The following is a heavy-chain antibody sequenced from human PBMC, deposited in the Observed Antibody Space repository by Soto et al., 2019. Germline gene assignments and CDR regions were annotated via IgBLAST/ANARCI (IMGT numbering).Heavy chain of an antibody. V-gene: IGHV5-51*01. Sequence: GDSLKIACKGSVYSFSSYWIGWVRQMPGKGLEWMGIIWPGYSDTRYSPSFQGQVTISADKSISTAYLQWSSLKASDTAMHYCARGRYDSSGYGAFDIWGQGTMVTVSS. CDR3: ARGRYDSSGYGAFDI. J-gene: IGHJ3*02. CDR2: IWPGYSDT. CDR1: VYSFSSYW. D-gene: IGHD3-22*01.